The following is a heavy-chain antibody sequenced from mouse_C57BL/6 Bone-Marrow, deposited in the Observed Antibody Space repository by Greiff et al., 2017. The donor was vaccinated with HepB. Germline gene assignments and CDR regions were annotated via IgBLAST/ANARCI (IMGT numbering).Heavy chain of an antibody. V-gene: IGHV14-4*01. J-gene: IGHJ3*01. D-gene: IGHD2-1*01. CDR3: TTRGNYAWFAY. CDR1: GFNIKDDY. CDR2: IDPENGDT. Sequence: EVKLVESGAELVRPGASVKLSCTASGFNIKDDYMHWVKQRPEQGLEWIGWIDPENGDTEYASKFQGKATITADTSSNTAYLQLSSLTSEDTAVYYCTTRGNYAWFAYWGQGTLVTVSA.